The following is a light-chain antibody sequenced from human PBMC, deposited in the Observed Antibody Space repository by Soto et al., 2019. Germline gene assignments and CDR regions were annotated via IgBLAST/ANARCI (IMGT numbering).Light chain of an antibody. CDR3: ASWDDSLDGYV. Sequence: QAVVTQPPSASGTPGQRVTISCSGSSSNIGSYTVNWYQHVPGTAPRLLINDINQRPSGVPDRFSGSRSGTSASLAISGLQSEDETDYYCASWDDSLDGYVFGTGTKLTVL. CDR1: SSNIGSYT. CDR2: DIN. V-gene: IGLV1-44*01. J-gene: IGLJ1*01.